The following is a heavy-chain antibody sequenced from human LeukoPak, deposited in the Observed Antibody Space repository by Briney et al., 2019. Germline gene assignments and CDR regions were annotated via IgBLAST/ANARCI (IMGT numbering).Heavy chain of an antibody. CDR2: ISSSGSTI. Sequence: GGSLSLSCAASGFTFSSYEMNWVRQAPGKGLEWVSYISSSGSTIYYADSVKGRFTISRDNAKNSLYLQMNSLRAEDTAVYYCAKEPFMGRYDYWGQGTLVTVSS. CDR3: AKEPFMGRYDY. J-gene: IGHJ4*02. D-gene: IGHD3-10*01. V-gene: IGHV3-48*03. CDR1: GFTFSSYE.